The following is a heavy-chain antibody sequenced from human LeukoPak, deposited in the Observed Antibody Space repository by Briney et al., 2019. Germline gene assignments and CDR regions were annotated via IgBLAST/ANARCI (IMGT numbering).Heavy chain of an antibody. CDR3: ARSRSLGFDAFDI. J-gene: IGHJ3*02. CDR1: GFTFSSYG. Sequence: PGGSLRLSCAASGFTFSSYGMHWVRQAPGKGLEWVAFIRYDGSNKYYADSVKGRFTISRDNSKNTLYLQMNSLRAEDTAVYYCARSRSLGFDAFDIWGQGTMVTVSS. V-gene: IGHV3-30*02. D-gene: IGHD1-26*01. CDR2: IRYDGSNK.